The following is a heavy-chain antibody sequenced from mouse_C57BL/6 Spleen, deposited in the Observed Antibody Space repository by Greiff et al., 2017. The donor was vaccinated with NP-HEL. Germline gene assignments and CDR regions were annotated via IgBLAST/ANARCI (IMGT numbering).Heavy chain of an antibody. CDR2: IAPSDSYT. V-gene: IGHV1-69*01. CDR3: ARSVGYGNSRNSAMDY. D-gene: IGHD2-10*02. Sequence: QVQLQQPGAELVMPGASVTLSCKASGYTFTSYWMHWVKQRPGQGLAWIGEIAPSDSYTNYNQKFKGKATLTVDQSSSTAYMQLSSLTSEDSALSYCARSVGYGNSRNSAMDYWGQGTSLTVSS. J-gene: IGHJ4*01. CDR1: GYTFTSYW.